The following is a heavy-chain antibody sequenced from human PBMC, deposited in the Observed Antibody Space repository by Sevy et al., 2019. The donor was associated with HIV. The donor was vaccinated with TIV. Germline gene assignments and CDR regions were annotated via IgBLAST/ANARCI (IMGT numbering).Heavy chain of an antibody. CDR3: SKTFAIFGVLMSPDFDP. Sequence: GGSLRLSCAASGFTFSNYGMHWVRQAPGKGLEWVAVIWYDGSYKCYADSVKGRFTISRDNTKSTLYLQMNSLRAEDTAVYYWSKTFAIFGVLMSPDFDPWGQGTLVTVSS. D-gene: IGHD3-3*01. J-gene: IGHJ5*02. V-gene: IGHV3-33*06. CDR1: GFTFSNYG. CDR2: IWYDGSYK.